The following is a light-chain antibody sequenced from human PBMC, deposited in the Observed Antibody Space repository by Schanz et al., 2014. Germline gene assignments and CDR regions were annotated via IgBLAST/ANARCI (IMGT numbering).Light chain of an antibody. CDR1: TSDVGGYNY. J-gene: IGLJ3*02. V-gene: IGLV2-14*01. CDR3: CSFTSSSTLV. CDR2: DVS. Sequence: QSALTQPASVSGSPGQSITISCTGTTSDVGGYNYVSWYQQHPGRAPKLMIYDVSYRPSGVSNRFSGSKSGNTASLTISGLQAEDEADYYCCSFTSSSTLVFGGGTKLTVL.